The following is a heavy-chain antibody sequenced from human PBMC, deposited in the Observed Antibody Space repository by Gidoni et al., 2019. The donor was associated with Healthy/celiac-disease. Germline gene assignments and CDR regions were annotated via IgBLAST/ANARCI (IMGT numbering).Heavy chain of an antibody. D-gene: IGHD4-17*01. Sequence: QVQLVESGGGVVQPGRSLRLSCAASGFTFSSYGMHWVRQAPGKGLEWVAVISYDGSNKYYADSVKGRFTISRDNSKNTLYLQMNSLRAEDTAVYYCAKDPRGPYGDYHYFDYWGQGTLVTVSS. CDR3: AKDPRGPYGDYHYFDY. V-gene: IGHV3-30*18. J-gene: IGHJ4*02. CDR2: ISYDGSNK. CDR1: GFTFSSYG.